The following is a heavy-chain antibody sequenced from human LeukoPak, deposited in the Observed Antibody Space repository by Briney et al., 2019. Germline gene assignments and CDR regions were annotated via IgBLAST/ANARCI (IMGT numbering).Heavy chain of an antibody. D-gene: IGHD2-2*01. Sequence: SSVKVSYKASGGTFSSYASSWVRQAPGQGLEGMGGIIPIFGTANYAQKFQGRVTITTDESTSTAYMPLSSLRSDDTAVYYCASGQEPAAPPGGYFDYWGQGTLVTVSS. CDR2: IIPIFGTA. V-gene: IGHV1-69*05. CDR3: ASGQEPAAPPGGYFDY. CDR1: GGTFSSYA. J-gene: IGHJ4*02.